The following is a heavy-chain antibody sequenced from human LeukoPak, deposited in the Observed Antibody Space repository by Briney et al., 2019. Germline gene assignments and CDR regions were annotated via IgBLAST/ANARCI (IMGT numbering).Heavy chain of an antibody. J-gene: IGHJ6*02. CDR3: ARVYCSGGSCYGMDV. D-gene: IGHD2-15*01. CDR1: GGSISSYY. V-gene: IGHV4-59*01. Sequence: SETLSLTCTVSGGSISSYYWSWIRQPPGKGLEWIGYIYYSGSTNYNPSLKSRVTISVDTSKNQFSLKLSSVTAADTAVYYCARVYCSGGSCYGMDVWGQGTTATVSS. CDR2: IYYSGST.